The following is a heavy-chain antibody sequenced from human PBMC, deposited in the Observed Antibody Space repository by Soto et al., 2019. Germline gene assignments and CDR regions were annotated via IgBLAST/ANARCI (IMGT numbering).Heavy chain of an antibody. V-gene: IGHV4-4*07. J-gene: IGHJ6*02. CDR2: IYTSGST. CDR3: ARXPNYGDYETNYYYGMDV. D-gene: IGHD4-17*01. Sequence: SETLSLTCTVSGGSISSYYWSWIRQPAGKGLEWIGRIYTSGSTNYNPSLKSRVTMSVDTSKNQFSLKLSSVTAADTAVYYCARXPNYGDYETNYYYGMDVWGQGTTVTVSS. CDR1: GGSISSYY.